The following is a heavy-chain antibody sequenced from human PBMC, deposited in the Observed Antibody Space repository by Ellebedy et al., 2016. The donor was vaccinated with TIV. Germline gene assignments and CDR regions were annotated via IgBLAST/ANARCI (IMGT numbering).Heavy chain of an antibody. Sequence: GESLKISCAASGFTFSSYRMSWVRQAPGKGLQWVSTISGIGDSTYYTDSVKGRFTISTYNSKNTLYLQMNSLRAEDTAVYYCARRTPNWGFFDYWGQGTLLTVSS. CDR2: ISGIGDST. J-gene: IGHJ4*02. CDR3: ARRTPNWGFFDY. V-gene: IGHV3-23*01. CDR1: GFTFSSYR. D-gene: IGHD7-27*01.